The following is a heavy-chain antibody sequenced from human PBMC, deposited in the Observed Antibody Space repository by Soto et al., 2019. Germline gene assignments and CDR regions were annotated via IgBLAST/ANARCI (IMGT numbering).Heavy chain of an antibody. CDR3: ARTSLQQRNPGDYYYYYMDV. D-gene: IGHD6-13*01. Sequence: SETLSLTCTVSGGSISSGGYYWSWIRQHPGKGLEWIGYIYYSGSTYYNPSLKSRVTISVDTSKNQFSLKLSSVTAADTAVYYCARTSLQQRNPGDYYYYYMDVWGKGTTVTVSS. CDR1: GGSISSGGYY. V-gene: IGHV4-31*03. J-gene: IGHJ6*03. CDR2: IYYSGST.